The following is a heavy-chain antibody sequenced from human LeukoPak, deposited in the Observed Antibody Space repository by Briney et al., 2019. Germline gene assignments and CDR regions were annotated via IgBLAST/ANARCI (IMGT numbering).Heavy chain of an antibody. Sequence: SETLSLTCAVSGGSISSSNWWSWVRQPPGKGQEWIGEIYHSGSTNYNPSLKSRVTISVDKSKNQFSLKLSSVTAADTAVYYCARVCSGWENYFDYWGQGTLVTVSS. CDR2: IYHSGST. D-gene: IGHD6-19*01. CDR1: GGSISSSNW. V-gene: IGHV4-4*02. J-gene: IGHJ4*02. CDR3: ARVCSGWENYFDY.